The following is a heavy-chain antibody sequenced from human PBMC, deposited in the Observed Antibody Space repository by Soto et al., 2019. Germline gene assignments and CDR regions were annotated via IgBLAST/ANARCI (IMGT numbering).Heavy chain of an antibody. CDR3: ERGGTITVFDY. CDR2: IYHSGST. V-gene: IGHV4-59*01. J-gene: IGHJ4*02. CDR1: GGSISSYF. Sequence: PSETLSLTCTVSGGSISSYFWSWIRQPPGKGLEWIGNIYHSGSTNYNPSLKSRVTISVDTSKNQFSLKLSSVIAADTAVYYCERGGTITVFDYWGQGTLVTVSS. D-gene: IGHD3-3*01.